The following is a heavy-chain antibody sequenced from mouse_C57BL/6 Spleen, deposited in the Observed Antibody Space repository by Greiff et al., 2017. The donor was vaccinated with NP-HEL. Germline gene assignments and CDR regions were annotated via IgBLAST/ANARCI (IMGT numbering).Heavy chain of an antibody. CDR2: IDPSDSYT. Sequence: QVQLQQPGAELVKPGASVKLSCKASGYTFTSYWMQWVKQRPGQGLEWIGEIDPSDSYTNYNQKFKGKATLTVDTSSSTAYMQLSSLTSEDSAVYYCARGAQATPYYFDYWGQGTTLTVSS. J-gene: IGHJ2*01. V-gene: IGHV1-50*01. CDR1: GYTFTSYW. D-gene: IGHD3-2*02. CDR3: ARGAQATPYYFDY.